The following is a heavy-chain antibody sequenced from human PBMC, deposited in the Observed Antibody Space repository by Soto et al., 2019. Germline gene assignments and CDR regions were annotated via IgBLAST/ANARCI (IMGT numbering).Heavy chain of an antibody. CDR1: GGSISSGGYY. D-gene: IGHD2-15*01. CDR2: IYYSGST. J-gene: IGHJ4*02. CDR3: ARGPSLGYCSGGSCYAYFDY. V-gene: IGHV4-31*03. Sequence: PSETLSLTCTVSGGSISSGGYYWSWIRQHPGKGLEWIGYIYYSGSTYYNPSLKSRVTISVDTSKNQFSLKLSSVTAADTAVYYCARGPSLGYCSGGSCYAYFDYWGQGTLVTSPQ.